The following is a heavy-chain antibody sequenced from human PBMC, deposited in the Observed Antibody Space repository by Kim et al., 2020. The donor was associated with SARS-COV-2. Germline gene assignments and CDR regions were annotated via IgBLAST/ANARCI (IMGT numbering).Heavy chain of an antibody. CDR1: GYSFTTYG. CDR3: ARVYYDSDAYPYYLDY. Sequence: ASVKVSCRASGYSFTTYGISWVRQAPGQGLEWMGWISPYNSNTNYAQKFQGRVTMTTDRSTTTDYMELWSLRSDDTAVYYCARVYYDSDAYPYYLDYWGQGTLVTVSS. CDR2: ISPYNSNT. V-gene: IGHV1-18*04. D-gene: IGHD3-22*01. J-gene: IGHJ4*02.